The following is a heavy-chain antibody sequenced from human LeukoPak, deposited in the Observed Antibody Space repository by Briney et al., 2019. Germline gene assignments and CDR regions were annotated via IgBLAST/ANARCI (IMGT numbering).Heavy chain of an antibody. J-gene: IGHJ4*02. CDR3: ASRSTPDIAAPGNWDFDF. D-gene: IGHD6-13*01. Sequence: PSETLSLTCTVSGYSTSSVYYWGWIRQPPGKGLEWIGSIYHSGSTYYNPSLKSRVTISVDTSKNQFSLRLTSVTAADTAVYYCASRSTPDIAAPGNWDFDFWGQGTLVTVSS. CDR1: GYSTSSVYY. CDR2: IYHSGST. V-gene: IGHV4-38-2*02.